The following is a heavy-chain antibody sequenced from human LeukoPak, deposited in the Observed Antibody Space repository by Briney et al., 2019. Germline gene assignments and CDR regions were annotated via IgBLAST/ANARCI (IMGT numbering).Heavy chain of an antibody. Sequence: ASVKVSCKASGYTFTSYGISWVRQAPGQGLEWMGWISAYNGNTNYAQKLQGRVTMTTDTSTSTAYTELRSLRSDDTAVYYCARDRAAGPYYFDYWGQGTLVTVSS. CDR1: GYTFTSYG. D-gene: IGHD6-13*01. CDR2: ISAYNGNT. CDR3: ARDRAAGPYYFDY. J-gene: IGHJ4*02. V-gene: IGHV1-18*01.